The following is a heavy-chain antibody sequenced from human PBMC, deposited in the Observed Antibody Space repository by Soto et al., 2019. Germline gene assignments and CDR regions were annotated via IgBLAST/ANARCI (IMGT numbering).Heavy chain of an antibody. V-gene: IGHV5-51*01. CDR1: GYSFTSYW. CDR2: IYPGDSDT. Sequence: GESLKISCKGSGYSFTSYWIGWVRQMPGKGLEWMGIIYPGDSDTRYSPSFQGQVTISADKSISTAYLQWSSLKASDTAMYYCASGFRLAGAGPFDAFDIWGQGTMVTVSS. CDR3: ASGFRLAGAGPFDAFDI. J-gene: IGHJ3*02. D-gene: IGHD6-13*01.